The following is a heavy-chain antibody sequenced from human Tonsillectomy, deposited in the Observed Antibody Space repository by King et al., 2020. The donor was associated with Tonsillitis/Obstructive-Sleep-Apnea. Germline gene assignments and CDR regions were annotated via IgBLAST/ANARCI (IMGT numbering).Heavy chain of an antibody. CDR3: ARGAARFGVVTPYDF. V-gene: IGHV5-51*01. J-gene: IGHJ4*02. CDR1: GYNFANYW. Sequence: QLVQSAAEVKKPGASLMISCKASGYNFANYWIGWVRQMPGKGLEWMGLIYPGDSETRYGPSFQGQATISAARSINTAYLQWSSLKASDTALYYCARGAARFGVVTPYDFWGQGTLVTVSS. CDR2: IYPGDSET. D-gene: IGHD3-3*01.